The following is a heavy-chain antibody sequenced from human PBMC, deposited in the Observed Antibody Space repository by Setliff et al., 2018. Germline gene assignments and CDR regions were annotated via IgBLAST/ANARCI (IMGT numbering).Heavy chain of an antibody. Sequence: SETLSLTCAVSGGSISSSNWWSWVRQPPGKGLEWIGEIYHSGSTNYNPSLKSRVTISVDKSKNQFSLKLSSVTAADTAVYYCARALLWFGEGMDVWGKGTTVTVSS. J-gene: IGHJ6*03. CDR2: IYHSGST. V-gene: IGHV4-4*02. CDR3: ARALLWFGEGMDV. D-gene: IGHD3-10*01. CDR1: GGSISSSNW.